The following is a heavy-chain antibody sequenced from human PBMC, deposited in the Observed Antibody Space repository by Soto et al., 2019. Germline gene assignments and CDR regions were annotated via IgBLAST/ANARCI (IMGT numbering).Heavy chain of an antibody. CDR3: AIAGYGDDAENSGRAGYYYYMDV. CDR2: IWYDGSNK. Sequence: QVQLVESGGGVVQPGRSLRLSCAASGFTFSSYGMHWVRQAPGKGLEWVAGIWYDGSNKYYADSVKGRFTISRDNSKNTLDVQIISSRGEDRAVYYFAIAGYGDDAENSGRAGYYYYMDVWGKGTTVTV. D-gene: IGHD4-17*01. J-gene: IGHJ6*03. CDR1: GFTFSSYG. V-gene: IGHV3-33*01.